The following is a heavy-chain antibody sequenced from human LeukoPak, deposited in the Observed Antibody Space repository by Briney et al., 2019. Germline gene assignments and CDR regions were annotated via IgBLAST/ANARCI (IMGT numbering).Heavy chain of an antibody. D-gene: IGHD6-19*01. CDR1: GYSFTSYY. V-gene: IGHV1-46*01. CDR2: INPSGGST. J-gene: IGHJ5*02. Sequence: VASVKVSCKASGYSFTSYYMHWVRQAPGQGLEWMGIINPSGGSTSYAQKFQGRVTMTRDMSTSTVYMELSSLRSEDTAVYYCARAAVAGTGWFDPWGQGTLVTVSS. CDR3: ARAAVAGTGWFDP.